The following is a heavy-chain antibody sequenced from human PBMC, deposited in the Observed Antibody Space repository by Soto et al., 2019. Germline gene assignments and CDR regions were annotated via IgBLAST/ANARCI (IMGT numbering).Heavy chain of an antibody. Sequence: EVQLVESGGGLVQPGGSLRLSCAASGFTFSSYEMNWVRQAPGKGLEWVSHISSSGSTIYYADSVKGRFTISRDNAKNSLYLQMNSLRAEATAVYYCAREGGQLLSGMDVWGQGTTVTVSS. CDR3: AREGGQLLSGMDV. CDR2: ISSSGSTI. D-gene: IGHD6-13*01. CDR1: GFTFSSYE. J-gene: IGHJ6*02. V-gene: IGHV3-48*03.